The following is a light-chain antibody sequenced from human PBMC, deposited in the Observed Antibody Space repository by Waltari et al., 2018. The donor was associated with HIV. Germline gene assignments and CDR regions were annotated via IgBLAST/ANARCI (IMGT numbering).Light chain of an antibody. Sequence: QSLLTQPPSVSGTPGQRVTMSCSGNSSNVGSNFIYWYQQLSGTAPKLLIFGNNQRPSGVPDRFSGSKSGTTASLAISGLRSEDESDYYCSAWDASLSGVVFGGGTKLTVL. CDR2: GNN. J-gene: IGLJ2*01. CDR3: SAWDASLSGVV. V-gene: IGLV1-47*01. CDR1: SSNVGSNF.